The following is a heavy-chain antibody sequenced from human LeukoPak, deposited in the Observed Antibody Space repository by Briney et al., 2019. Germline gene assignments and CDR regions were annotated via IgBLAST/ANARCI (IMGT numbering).Heavy chain of an antibody. CDR1: GGSFSGYY. CDR2: INHSGST. CDR3: ARGSIAAAAPGAFDI. J-gene: IGHJ3*02. V-gene: IGHV4-34*01. D-gene: IGHD6-13*01. Sequence: PSETLSLICAVYGGSFSGYYWSWIRQPPGKGLEWIGEINHSGSTNYNPSLKSRVTISVDTSKNQFSLKLSSVTAADTAVYYCARGSIAAAAPGAFDIWGQGTMVTVSS.